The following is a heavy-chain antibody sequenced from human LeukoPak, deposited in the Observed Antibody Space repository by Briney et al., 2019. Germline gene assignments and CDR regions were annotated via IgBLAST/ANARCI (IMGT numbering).Heavy chain of an antibody. CDR2: INPNSGGT. CDR3: ARVSTVVTPELAGY. V-gene: IGHV1-2*06. CDR1: GYTFTGYY. D-gene: IGHD4-23*01. J-gene: IGHJ4*02. Sequence: GASVKVSCKASGYTFTGYYMHWVRQAPGQGLEWMGRINPNSGGTNYAQKFQGRVTMTRETSISTAYMELSRRRSDDTAVYYCARVSTVVTPELAGYWGQGTLVTVSS.